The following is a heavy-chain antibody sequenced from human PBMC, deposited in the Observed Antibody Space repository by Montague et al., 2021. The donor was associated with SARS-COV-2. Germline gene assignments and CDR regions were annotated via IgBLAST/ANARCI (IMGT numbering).Heavy chain of an antibody. CDR2: IHSNGDT. D-gene: IGHD3/OR15-3a*01. Sequence: SETLSLTCTVSGGSISTYPWSWIRQPAGKALEWIGRIHSNGDTTYNPSLKSRVTLSVDTPRSQFSLELSSVTAADTAVYYCARRLTVWTGYAKSVYFDYWGQGLLVTVSS. J-gene: IGHJ4*02. CDR3: ARRLTVWTGYAKSVYFDY. V-gene: IGHV4-4*07. CDR1: GGSISTYP.